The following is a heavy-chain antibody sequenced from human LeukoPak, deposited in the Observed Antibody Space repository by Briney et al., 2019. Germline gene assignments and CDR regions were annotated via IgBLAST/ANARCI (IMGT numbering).Heavy chain of an antibody. V-gene: IGHV3-23*01. CDR1: GFTFSSHS. D-gene: IGHD1-26*01. CDR3: GRIGTVGATDF. J-gene: IGHJ4*02. Sequence: GGSLRLSCAASGFTFSSHSMICVCQAPGKGLEWISALTDSGGHTFYSDSVKGRFTISRDNPRNSLYLQMNSLRVEDTAIYYCGRIGTVGATDFWGQGTLVTVSS. CDR2: LTDSGGHT.